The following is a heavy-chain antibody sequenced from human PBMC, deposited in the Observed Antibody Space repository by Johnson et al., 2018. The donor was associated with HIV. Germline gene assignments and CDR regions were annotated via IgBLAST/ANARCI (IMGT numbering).Heavy chain of an antibody. J-gene: IGHJ3*02. CDR3: AKEPAVGYSGSFSGGFDI. D-gene: IGHD1-26*01. CDR1: GFTFTNYG. CDR2: ISYDGSNE. V-gene: IGHV3-30*18. Sequence: QMQLVESGGGVVQPGRSLRLSCAASGFTFTNYGMHWVRQAPGKGLEWVAVISYDGSNEHYTDSVGGRLPISRDNSKNTLHLQMNSLRAEDTAVYYCAKEPAVGYSGSFSGGFDIWGQGTMVTVSS.